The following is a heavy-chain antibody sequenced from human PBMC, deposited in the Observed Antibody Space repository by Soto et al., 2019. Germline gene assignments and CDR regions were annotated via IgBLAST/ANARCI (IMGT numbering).Heavy chain of an antibody. Sequence: SGPTLVNPTQTLTLTCTCSGFSLSTSGVGVGWIRQPPGKALEWLALIYWNDDKRYSPSLKSRLTITKNTSKNQVVLTMTNMDPVDTATYYCAHIFWIRQLGDINWFDPWGQGTLVTVSS. J-gene: IGHJ5*02. CDR3: AHIFWIRQLGDINWFDP. V-gene: IGHV2-5*01. D-gene: IGHD6-6*01. CDR2: IYWNDDK. CDR1: GFSLSTSGVG.